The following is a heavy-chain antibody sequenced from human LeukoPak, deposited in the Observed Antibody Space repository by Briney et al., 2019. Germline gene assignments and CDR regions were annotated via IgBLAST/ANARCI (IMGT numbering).Heavy chain of an antibody. CDR2: ISSSGSTI. Sequence: PGGSLRLSCAASGFTFSSYEMNWVRQAPGKGLEWVSYISSSGSTIYYADSVKGRFTISRDNSKNTLYLQMNSLRAEDTAVYYCAKVAGTGRNWFDPWGQGTLVTVSS. V-gene: IGHV3-48*03. J-gene: IGHJ5*02. CDR1: GFTFSSYE. D-gene: IGHD6-19*01. CDR3: AKVAGTGRNWFDP.